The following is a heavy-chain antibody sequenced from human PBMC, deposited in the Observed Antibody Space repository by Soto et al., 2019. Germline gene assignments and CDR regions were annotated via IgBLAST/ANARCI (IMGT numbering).Heavy chain of an antibody. J-gene: IGHJ6*02. V-gene: IGHV1-2*04. CDR1: SYTFTGYY. D-gene: IGHD1-1*01. CDR3: ARDGPFGGTSYYYYGMDV. CDR2: INPNSGGT. Sequence: SAQVSCNASSYTFTGYYMDWVRQAPGQGLEWMGWINPNSGGTNYAQKFQGWVTMTRDTSISTAYMELSRLRSDDTAVYYCARDGPFGGTSYYYYGMDVWGQGTTVTVSS.